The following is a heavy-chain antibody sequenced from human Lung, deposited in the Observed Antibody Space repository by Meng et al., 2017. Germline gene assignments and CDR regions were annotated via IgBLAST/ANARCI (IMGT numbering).Heavy chain of an antibody. D-gene: IGHD6-19*01. CDR1: LGSITSSNW. Sequence: VQLQESGPGLVKRTGTLALTCSVSLGSITSSNWWSWVRQPPGKGLEWIGEISQSGRTNYDPSLRGRVTISVESNTQFSLKLSSVTAAETAVYYCASHVTMAGQRGFDYWGQGTLVTVSS. V-gene: IGHV4-4*02. CDR3: ASHVTMAGQRGFDY. CDR2: ISQSGRT. J-gene: IGHJ4*02.